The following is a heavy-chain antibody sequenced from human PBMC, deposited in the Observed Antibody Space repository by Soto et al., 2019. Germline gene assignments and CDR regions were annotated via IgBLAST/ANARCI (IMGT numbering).Heavy chain of an antibody. Sequence: GGSLRLSCAASGFTFSSYGMHWVRQAPGKGLEWVAVISYDGSNKYYADSVKGRFTISRDNSKNTLYLQMNSLRAEDTAVCYCAKDLDSSGYIYYGMDVWGQGTTVTVS. D-gene: IGHD3-22*01. V-gene: IGHV3-30*18. CDR1: GFTFSSYG. J-gene: IGHJ6*02. CDR2: ISYDGSNK. CDR3: AKDLDSSGYIYYGMDV.